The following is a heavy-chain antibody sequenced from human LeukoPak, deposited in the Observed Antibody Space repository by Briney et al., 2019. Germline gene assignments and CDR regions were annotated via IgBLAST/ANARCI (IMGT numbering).Heavy chain of an antibody. Sequence: EPGGSLRLSCAAAGFTFSSYNMNWVRQAPGKGLEWVSYITSSGSMIYYADSVKGRFTISKDNAKNSLYLQMNSLRAEDTAVYYCARGLYSSSYDAFDIWGQGTMVTVSS. J-gene: IGHJ3*02. CDR3: ARGLYSSSYDAFDI. CDR2: ITSSGSMI. CDR1: GFTFSSYN. V-gene: IGHV3-48*01. D-gene: IGHD6-13*01.